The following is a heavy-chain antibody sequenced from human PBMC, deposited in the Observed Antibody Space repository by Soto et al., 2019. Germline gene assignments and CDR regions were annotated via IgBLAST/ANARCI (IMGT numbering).Heavy chain of an antibody. CDR2: INPSGGST. D-gene: IGHD1-26*01. Sequence: ASVKVSCKASGYTFTSYYMHWVRQARGQGLEWMGIINPSGGSTSYAQKFQGRVTMTRDTSTSTVYMELSSLRSEDTAVYYCARDYQSGYYYMDVWGKGTTVTVSS. J-gene: IGHJ6*03. V-gene: IGHV1-46*01. CDR3: ARDYQSGYYYMDV. CDR1: GYTFTSYY.